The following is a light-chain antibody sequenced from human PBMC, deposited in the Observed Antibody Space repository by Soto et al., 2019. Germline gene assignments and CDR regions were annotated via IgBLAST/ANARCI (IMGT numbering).Light chain of an antibody. CDR2: EVS. J-gene: IGLJ2*01. V-gene: IGLV2-14*01. CDR3: NSYGGSNNLGL. CDR1: SSDIGLYNY. Sequence: QSALTQPASVSGSPGQSITISCTGTSSDIGLYNYVSWYQQHPGKAPKLIIFEVSNRPSGVSNRFSGSKSGNTASLTISGLQPEDEADYYCNSYGGSNNLGLFGGGTKLTVL.